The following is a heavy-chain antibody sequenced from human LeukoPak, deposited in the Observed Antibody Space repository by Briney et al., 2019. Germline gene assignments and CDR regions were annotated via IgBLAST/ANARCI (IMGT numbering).Heavy chain of an antibody. CDR3: ARGGGPRSGRGYYYYGMDV. Sequence: ASVKVSCKASGYTFTSYDINWVRQATGQGLEWMGWMNPNSGNTGYAQKFQGRVTMTRNTFISTAYMELSSLRSEDTAVYYCARGGGPRSGRGYYYYGMDVWGQGTTVTVSS. CDR2: MNPNSGNT. CDR1: GYTFTSYD. J-gene: IGHJ6*02. D-gene: IGHD3-3*01. V-gene: IGHV1-8*01.